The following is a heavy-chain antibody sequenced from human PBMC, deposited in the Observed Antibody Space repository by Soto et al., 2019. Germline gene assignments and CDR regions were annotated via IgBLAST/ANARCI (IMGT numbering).Heavy chain of an antibody. CDR3: ARRGSSNDYYYGMDV. CDR2: IYHSGST. Sequence: QVQLQESGPGLVKPSGTLSLTCAVSGGSISSSNWWSWVRQPPGKGLEWIGEIYHSGSTNYNPSLKRRLTLSVDKSKSQFCLKPSSVTAADTAVYYCARRGSSNDYYYGMDVWGQGTTVTVSS. D-gene: IGHD6-13*01. J-gene: IGHJ6*02. CDR1: GGSISSSNW. V-gene: IGHV4-4*02.